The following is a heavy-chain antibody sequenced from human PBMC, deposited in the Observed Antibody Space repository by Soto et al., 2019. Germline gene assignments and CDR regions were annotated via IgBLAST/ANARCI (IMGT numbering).Heavy chain of an antibody. CDR2: IKQDGTEK. J-gene: IGHJ4*02. CDR1: GFPFSSYW. V-gene: IGHV3-7*01. Sequence: EVQLVESGGGLVQPGGSLRLSCAASGFPFSSYWMSWVRQAPGKGLEWVANIKQDGTEKYYVDSVKGRFTISRDNAKNSLYLQMNSLRAADTAVYYCARGWGDYYDSSGYPDYWGQGTLVTVSS. D-gene: IGHD3-22*01. CDR3: ARGWGDYYDSSGYPDY.